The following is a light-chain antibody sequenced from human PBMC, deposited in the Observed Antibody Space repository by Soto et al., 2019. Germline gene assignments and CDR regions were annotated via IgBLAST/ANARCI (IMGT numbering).Light chain of an antibody. CDR3: SSYKNSGPPNLV. V-gene: IGLV2-14*01. Sequence: QSALTQPASVSGSPGQSITISCTGTSSDVGGYNYVSWYQQHPGKAPKLMIYEVSNRPSGVSNRFSGSKSGNTASLTISGLQAEDGADYNCSSYKNSGPPNLVFGGGTKLTVL. CDR1: SSDVGGYNY. CDR2: EVS. J-gene: IGLJ2*01.